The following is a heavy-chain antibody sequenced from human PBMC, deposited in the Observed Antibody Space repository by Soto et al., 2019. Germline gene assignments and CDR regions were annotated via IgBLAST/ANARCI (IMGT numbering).Heavy chain of an antibody. J-gene: IGHJ4*02. Sequence: GGSLRLSCAASEFTFSNCAMHWVRQPPGKGLQWLAVISYDGNNKYYADSVEGRFTISRDNSKNTVYLQMNSLRLEDTAVYYCARGPSYSDSYFDYWGQATLVTVSS. D-gene: IGHD4-17*01. V-gene: IGHV3-30*03. CDR3: ARGPSYSDSYFDY. CDR1: EFTFSNCA. CDR2: ISYDGNNK.